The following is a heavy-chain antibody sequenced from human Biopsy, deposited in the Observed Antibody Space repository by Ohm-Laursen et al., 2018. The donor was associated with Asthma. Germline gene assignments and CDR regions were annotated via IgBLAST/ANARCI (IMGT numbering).Heavy chain of an antibody. CDR2: IRSKANNQTT. Sequence: SLRLSCAASGLTFSGYPMHWVRQTPGKGLEWVGRIRSKANNQTTAYAAAVEGRFSISRDDSKDTAFLHMNRLKTDDTAVYFCTTGVIAAGDTNLEYWGQGILVTVSS. CDR1: GLTFSGYP. CDR3: TTGVIAAGDTNLEY. V-gene: IGHV3-73*01. J-gene: IGHJ4*02. D-gene: IGHD3-16*02.